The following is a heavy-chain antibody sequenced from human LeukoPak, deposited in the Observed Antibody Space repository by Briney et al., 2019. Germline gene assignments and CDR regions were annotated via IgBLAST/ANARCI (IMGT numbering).Heavy chain of an antibody. CDR1: GGSISSYY. D-gene: IGHD6-13*01. J-gene: IGHJ6*03. CDR2: IYTSGST. V-gene: IGHV4-4*07. CDR3: ARANSSSWFDYYYYYMDV. Sequence: PSETLSLTCTVSGGSISSYYWSWIRQPAGEGLEWIGRIYTSGSTNYNPSLKSRVTMSVDTYKNQFSLKLSSVTAADTAVYYCARANSSSWFDYYYYYMDVWGKGTTVTVSS.